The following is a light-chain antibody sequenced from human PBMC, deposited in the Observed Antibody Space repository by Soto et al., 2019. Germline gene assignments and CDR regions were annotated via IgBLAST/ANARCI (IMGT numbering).Light chain of an antibody. CDR1: QGFXSN. V-gene: IGKV3-15*01. CDR3: QQYNNRTNP. CDR2: WAS. J-gene: IGKJ5*01. Sequence: EIVLKQSPATLSVSPGERATLSCRASQGFXSNFGWYQQKPGQAPRLLXVWASTRATGNPARFSGSGSATEFPLTIRSLQSYDFAVYYFQQYNNRTNPLGQRTRLEIK.